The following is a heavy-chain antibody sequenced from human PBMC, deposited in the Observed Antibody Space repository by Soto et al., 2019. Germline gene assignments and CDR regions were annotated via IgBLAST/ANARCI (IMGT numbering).Heavy chain of an antibody. CDR1: GFNFKAYA. CDR3: VRGGSNYAS. J-gene: IGHJ5*02. Sequence: EVQLLESGGASVQPGGSLRLSCVASGFNFKAYAMGWVRQAPGKGLEWVSSITATDGNTYYADSVRGRFTISRDNSRNSMYLQMDSLRGEDTAVYYCVRGGSNYASWGQGTLVTVSS. V-gene: IGHV3-23*01. CDR2: ITATDGNT. D-gene: IGHD4-4*01.